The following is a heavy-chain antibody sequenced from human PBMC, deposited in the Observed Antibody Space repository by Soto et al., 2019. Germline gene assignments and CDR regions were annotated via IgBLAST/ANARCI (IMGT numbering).Heavy chain of an antibody. J-gene: IGHJ4*02. CDR1: GGSISSYY. Sequence: SETLSLTCTVSGGSISSYYWSWVRQPAGKGLEWIGRIYTSGSTNYNPSLKSRVTMSVDTSKNQFSLKLSSVTAADTAVYYCARACSSNSCYDVFDYWGQGTLVTVSS. V-gene: IGHV4-4*07. CDR3: ARACSSNSCYDVFDY. D-gene: IGHD2-2*01. CDR2: IYTSGST.